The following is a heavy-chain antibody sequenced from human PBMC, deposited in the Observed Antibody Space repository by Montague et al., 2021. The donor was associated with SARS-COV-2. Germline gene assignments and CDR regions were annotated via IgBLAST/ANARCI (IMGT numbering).Heavy chain of an antibody. CDR3: ARENTVTTFGGPYYIDS. V-gene: IGHV4-59*02. CDR1: GSSVRSYY. Sequence: SETLSLTCIVPGSSVRSYYWSWIRQPPGKGLEWIGYIYDSGSTNXNPSLKSRVTISVDTSKDQFSLKLSSVTAADTAVYYCARENTVTTFGGPYYIDSWGQGTLVTVSA. CDR2: IYDSGST. D-gene: IGHD4-17*01. J-gene: IGHJ4*02.